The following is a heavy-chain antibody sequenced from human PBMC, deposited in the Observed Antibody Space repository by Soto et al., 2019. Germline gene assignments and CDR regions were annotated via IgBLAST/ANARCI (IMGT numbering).Heavy chain of an antibody. J-gene: IGHJ4*02. CDR1: EFTFSSYN. Sequence: EVQLVESGGGLVKPGGSLRLSCAASEFTFSSYNMNWVRQAPGKGLEWVSSISSSSSYIYYADSVKGRFTISRDNAKNSLYLQMNSLRADDTAVYYCARDFGSYISSWGHFDYWGQGTLVTVSS. D-gene: IGHD6-13*01. CDR2: ISSSSSYI. CDR3: ARDFGSYISSWGHFDY. V-gene: IGHV3-21*01.